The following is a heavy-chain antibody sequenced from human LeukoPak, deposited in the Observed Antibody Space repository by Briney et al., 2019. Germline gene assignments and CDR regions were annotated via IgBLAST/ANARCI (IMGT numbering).Heavy chain of an antibody. Sequence: ASETLSLTCTVSGGSISSGGYYWSWIRQHPGKGLEWIGYIYYSGSTYYNPSLKSRVTISVDTSKNQFSLKLSSVTAADTAVYYCAREMHYYDSSGSPDAFDIWGQGTMVTVSS. D-gene: IGHD3-22*01. V-gene: IGHV4-31*03. CDR3: AREMHYYDSSGSPDAFDI. J-gene: IGHJ3*02. CDR2: IYYSGST. CDR1: GGSISSGGYY.